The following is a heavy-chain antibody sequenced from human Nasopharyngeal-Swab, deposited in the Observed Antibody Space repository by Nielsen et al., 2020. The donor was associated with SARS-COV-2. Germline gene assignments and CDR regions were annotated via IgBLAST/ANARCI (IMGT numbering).Heavy chain of an antibody. CDR2: ISTYNGDT. Sequence: ASVKVSCKASGYTFTGYSMHWVRQAPGQGLEWMGWISTYNGDTNYAQKVQGRVTMTTETSTRTAYMELRSLRSDDTAVYYCARGREDYGFWPGNPQDAFDIWGQGTMVTVSP. CDR1: GYTFTGYS. V-gene: IGHV1-18*04. D-gene: IGHD3/OR15-3a*01. J-gene: IGHJ3*02. CDR3: ARGREDYGFWPGNPQDAFDI.